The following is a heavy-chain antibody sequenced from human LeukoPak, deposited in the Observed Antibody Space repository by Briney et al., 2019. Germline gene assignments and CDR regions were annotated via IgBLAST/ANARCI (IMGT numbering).Heavy chain of an antibody. Sequence: GGSLRLSCAASGFTFSSYTMNWVRQAPGKGLEWVSSISGSGSHIYYADSVKGRFTISRDNAKNSLNLQMNGLRAEDTAVYYCARTYSAYDRGLDYWGQGTLVTVSS. CDR2: ISGSGSHI. J-gene: IGHJ4*02. V-gene: IGHV3-21*01. CDR1: GFTFSSYT. CDR3: ARTYSAYDRGLDY. D-gene: IGHD5-12*01.